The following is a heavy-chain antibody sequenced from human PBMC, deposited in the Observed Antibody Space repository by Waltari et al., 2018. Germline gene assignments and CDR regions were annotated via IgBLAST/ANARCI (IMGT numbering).Heavy chain of an antibody. CDR1: GGSTSNYY. CDR3: ARRLFTMLRGQDFGMDV. Sequence: QVQLQESGPGLVKPSETLSLTCTVPGGSTSNYYWSWIRQPPGKGVEGIGYIYSRGGTRHTPLLQSRVTMSVDTSKNHFSLNLIAVTAADTAVYYCARRLFTMLRGQDFGMDVWGQGTTVTVSS. CDR2: IYSRGGT. D-gene: IGHD3-10*01. J-gene: IGHJ6*02. V-gene: IGHV4-59*01.